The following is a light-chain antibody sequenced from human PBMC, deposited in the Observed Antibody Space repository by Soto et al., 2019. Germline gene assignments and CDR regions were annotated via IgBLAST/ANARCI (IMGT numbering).Light chain of an antibody. CDR1: QSFSTC. CDR2: DSS. J-gene: IGKJ1*01. CDR3: QQYNSYST. V-gene: IGKV1-5*01. Sequence: DIQMTQSPSTLSASVGDRVTMTSRVSQSFSTCLAWYQQKRGQAPKLLIFDSSSLESGVPSRFSGSGSGTEVTVTISSLQPEDFGSYYCQQYNSYSTFGQGTKVEIK.